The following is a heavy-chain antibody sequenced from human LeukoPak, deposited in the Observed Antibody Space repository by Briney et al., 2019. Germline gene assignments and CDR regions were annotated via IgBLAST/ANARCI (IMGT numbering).Heavy chain of an antibody. V-gene: IGHV4-34*01. Sequence: SETLSLTCAVYGGSFSGYYWSWIRQPPGKGLEWIGEINHSGSTNYNPSLKSRVTISVDTSKNQFSLKLSSVTAADTAVYYCARLAGAKGSDYWGQGTLVTVSS. D-gene: IGHD1-26*01. CDR2: INHSGST. J-gene: IGHJ4*02. CDR1: GGSFSGYY. CDR3: ARLAGAKGSDY.